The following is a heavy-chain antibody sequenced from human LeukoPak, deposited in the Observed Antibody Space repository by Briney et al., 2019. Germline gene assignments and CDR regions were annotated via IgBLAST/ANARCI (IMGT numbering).Heavy chain of an antibody. V-gene: IGHV4-61*02. Sequence: SQTLSLTCTVSGGSISSGSYYWSWIRQPAGKGLEWIGRIYTSGSTNYNPSLESRVTISVDTSKNQFSLKLSSVIAADTAVYYCASTSKNTGYSSSWYAEYFQHWGQGTLVTVSS. D-gene: IGHD6-13*01. J-gene: IGHJ1*01. CDR3: ASTSKNTGYSSSWYAEYFQH. CDR1: GGSISSGSYY. CDR2: IYTSGST.